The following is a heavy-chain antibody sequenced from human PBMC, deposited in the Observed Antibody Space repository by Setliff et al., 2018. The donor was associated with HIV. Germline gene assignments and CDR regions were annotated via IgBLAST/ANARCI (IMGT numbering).Heavy chain of an antibody. J-gene: IGHJ6*04. CDR1: GGSISSHY. Sequence: NPSETLSLTCTVSGGSISSHYWSWIRQPPGKGLEWIGYIYYSGNTNYNPSLKSRVTISIDTSKNRFFLKLNSVTAADTAIYYCARDLHQPGYFYYVDVWGKGTAVTVSS. V-gene: IGHV4-59*11. D-gene: IGHD3-16*01. CDR3: ARDLHQPGYFYYVDV. CDR2: IYYSGNT.